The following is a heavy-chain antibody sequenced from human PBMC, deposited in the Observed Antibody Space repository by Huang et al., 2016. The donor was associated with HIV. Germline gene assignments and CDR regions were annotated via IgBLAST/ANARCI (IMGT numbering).Heavy chain of an antibody. CDR3: ARDSGYYRYFDY. Sequence: QVQLVQSGSELKKPGASVKVSCKVSGDTFTDYQISWGRQAPGQGLEWMGWINPNTGNPTYAQGFTGRLGFSLDTSVSTAYLQISSLKAEDTAVYFCARDSGYYRYFDYWGQGTLVTVSS. CDR2: INPNTGNP. CDR1: GDTFTDYQ. J-gene: IGHJ4*02. V-gene: IGHV7-4-1*02. D-gene: IGHD3-22*01.